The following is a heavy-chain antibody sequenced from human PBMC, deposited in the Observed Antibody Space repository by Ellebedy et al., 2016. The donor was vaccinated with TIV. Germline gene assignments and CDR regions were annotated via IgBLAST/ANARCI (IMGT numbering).Heavy chain of an antibody. J-gene: IGHJ3*02. CDR1: GFSFRSYW. Sequence: GGSLRLSCAASGFSFRSYWMTWVRQAPGKGLQWVANMNQDGSDKYYVDSVKGRFTISRDNAKTSLYLQINSLRAEDTAVYYCATDGSYGDYLSPAHAFEMWGQGTMVIVSS. CDR2: MNQDGSDK. CDR3: ATDGSYGDYLSPAHAFEM. V-gene: IGHV3-7*03. D-gene: IGHD4-17*01.